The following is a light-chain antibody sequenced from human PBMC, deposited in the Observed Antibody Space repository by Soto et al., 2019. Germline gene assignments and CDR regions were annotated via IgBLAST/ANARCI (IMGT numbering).Light chain of an antibody. Sequence: EIVLTQSPGTLSLSPGERATLSCRASQSVSSTYLAWYQQKPGQAPRLLIYGASSRATGIPDRFRSSGSGTDFTLTISRLEPEDFAVYYCQQYAYSPRTFGQGTKVEMK. CDR1: QSVSSTY. CDR2: GAS. V-gene: IGKV3-20*01. CDR3: QQYAYSPRT. J-gene: IGKJ1*01.